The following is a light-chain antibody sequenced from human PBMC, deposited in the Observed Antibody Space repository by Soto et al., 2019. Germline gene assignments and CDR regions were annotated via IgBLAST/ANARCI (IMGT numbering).Light chain of an antibody. CDR2: AAS. J-gene: IGKJ1*01. CDR1: QGFSTW. Sequence: DIQMTQSPSSVSASVGDTVTITCRASQGFSTWLGWYQQKPGKAPNLLIYAASSLHSGVPSRFSGSGSGTEFTLTISSVQPEDVATYYCQQYNTYWTFGQGTKVDIK. CDR3: QQYNTYWT. V-gene: IGKV1-12*01.